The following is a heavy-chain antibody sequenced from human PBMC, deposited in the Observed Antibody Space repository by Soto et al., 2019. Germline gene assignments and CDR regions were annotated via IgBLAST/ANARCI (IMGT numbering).Heavy chain of an antibody. CDR1: GGSISSGGYY. J-gene: IGHJ4*02. CDR3: ARFDDSSGYLLFDY. Sequence: SETLSLTCTVSGGSISSGGYYWSWIRQHPGKGLEWIGYIYYSGSTYYNPSLKSRVTISVDTSKNQFSLKLSSVTAADTAVYYCARFDDSSGYLLFDYWGQGTLVTVSS. CDR2: IYYSGST. D-gene: IGHD3-22*01. V-gene: IGHV4-31*03.